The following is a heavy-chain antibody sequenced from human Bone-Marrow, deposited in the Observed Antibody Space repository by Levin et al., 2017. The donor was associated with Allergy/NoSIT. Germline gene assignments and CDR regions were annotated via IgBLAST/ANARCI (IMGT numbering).Heavy chain of an antibody. CDR2: TYYRSKWYH. V-gene: IGHV6-1*01. CDR3: VRNSGWSYDY. D-gene: IGHD6-19*01. CDR1: GDSVSSISAA. J-gene: IGHJ4*02. Sequence: SQTLSLTCAISGDSVSSISAAWNWIRQSPSRGLEWLGRTYYRSKWYHDYAGSVKSRITINPDTSKNQFSLQLNSVTPEDTALYYCVRNSGWSYDYWGQGTLVSVFS.